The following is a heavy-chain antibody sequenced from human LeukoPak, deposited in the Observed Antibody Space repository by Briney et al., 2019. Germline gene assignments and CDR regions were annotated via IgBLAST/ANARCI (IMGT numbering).Heavy chain of an antibody. V-gene: IGHV3-21*01. CDR2: HTSSSSYI. CDR3: AREVATNYDSSGYYYYALAFDI. CDR1: GFTYSSYS. Sequence: PGGSLRLSCASSGFTYSSYSMNWVRQAPGKGLESVSSHTSSSSYIYYADSLKGRFTNPRDNAKNSLYLQMNSLRAEDTAVYDCAREVATNYDSSGYYYYALAFDIWGQGTMVTVSS. J-gene: IGHJ3*02. D-gene: IGHD3-22*01.